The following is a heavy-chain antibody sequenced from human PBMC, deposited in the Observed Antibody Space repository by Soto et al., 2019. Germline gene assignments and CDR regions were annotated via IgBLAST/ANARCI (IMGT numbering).Heavy chain of an antibody. CDR3: ARDGVGSTAYFGYFDY. Sequence: QVELVESGGGVVQPGRSLRLSCAASAVTFTGYGMHWVRQAPGKGLEWVAVIRFDGSNIYNADSVKGRFTISRDNARNMLYLQMNSLRAEDTAVYYCARDGVGSTAYFGYFDYWGLGTLVTVSS. CDR2: IRFDGSNI. J-gene: IGHJ4*02. D-gene: IGHD1-26*01. CDR1: AVTFTGYG. V-gene: IGHV3-33*01.